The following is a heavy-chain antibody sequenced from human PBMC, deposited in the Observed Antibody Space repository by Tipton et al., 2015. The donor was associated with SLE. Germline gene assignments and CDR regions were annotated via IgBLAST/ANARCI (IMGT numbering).Heavy chain of an antibody. J-gene: IGHJ5*02. CDR2: ISSSGSTI. D-gene: IGHD2-15*01. CDR1: GFTFSSYE. V-gene: IGHV3-48*03. Sequence: SLRLSCAASGFTFSSYEMNWVRQAPGKGLEWVSYISSSGSTIYYADSVKGRFTISRDNAKNSLYLQMNSLRAEDTAVYYCARGPPAVAATGWFDPWGQGTLVTVSS. CDR3: ARGPPAVAATGWFDP.